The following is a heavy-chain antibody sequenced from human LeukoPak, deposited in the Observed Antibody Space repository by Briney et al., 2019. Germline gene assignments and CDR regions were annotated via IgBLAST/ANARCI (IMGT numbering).Heavy chain of an antibody. J-gene: IGHJ4*02. CDR3: ARTRGSAYGDYVSYYFDY. V-gene: IGHV1-69*13. Sequence: GASVKVSCKASGGTFSSYAISWVRQAPGQGLEWMGGIIPIFGTANYAQKFQGRVTITADESTSTAYMELSSLRSEDTAVYYCARTRGSAYGDYVSYYFDYWGQGTLVTVSS. CDR1: GGTFSSYA. D-gene: IGHD4-17*01. CDR2: IIPIFGTA.